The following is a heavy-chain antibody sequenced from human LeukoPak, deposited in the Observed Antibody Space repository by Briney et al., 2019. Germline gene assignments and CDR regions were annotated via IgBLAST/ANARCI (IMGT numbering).Heavy chain of an antibody. J-gene: IGHJ6*02. D-gene: IGHD4-23*01. CDR3: AATSTYGGLTHYYYGMDV. Sequence: GASVKVSCKASGFTFNRSATQWVRQARGQRLEWIGWIVVGSGNTNYAQKFQERVTITRDMSTSTAYMELSSLRSEDTAVYYCAATSTYGGLTHYYYGMDVWGQGTTVTVSS. V-gene: IGHV1-58*02. CDR1: GFTFNRSA. CDR2: IVVGSGNT.